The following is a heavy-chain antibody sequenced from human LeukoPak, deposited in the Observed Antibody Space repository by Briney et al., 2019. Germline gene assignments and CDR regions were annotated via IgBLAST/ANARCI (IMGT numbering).Heavy chain of an antibody. V-gene: IGHV4-39*01. J-gene: IGHJ4*02. CDR2: IYYSGST. D-gene: IGHD1-26*01. CDR3: ARLWGATHFDY. Sequence: SETLSLTCTDSGGSISSRSYYWGWIRQPPGKGLEWIGSIYYSGSTYYNPSLKSRVTISADTSKNQSSLNLSSVTAADTAVYYCARLWGATHFDYWGQGTLVTVSS. CDR1: GGSISSRSYY.